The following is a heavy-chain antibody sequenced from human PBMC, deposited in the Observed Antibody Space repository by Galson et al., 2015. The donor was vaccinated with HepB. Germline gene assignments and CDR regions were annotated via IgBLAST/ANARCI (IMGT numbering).Heavy chain of an antibody. Sequence: SLRLSCAASGFTFSGSAMHWVRQASGKGLEWVGRIRSKANSYATAYAASVKGRFTISRDDSKDTAYLQMNSLKTEDTAVYYCTRFGSGSYYDYWGQGTLVTVSS. CDR1: GFTFSGSA. V-gene: IGHV3-73*01. D-gene: IGHD3-10*01. J-gene: IGHJ4*02. CDR2: IRSKANSYAT. CDR3: TRFGSGSYYDY.